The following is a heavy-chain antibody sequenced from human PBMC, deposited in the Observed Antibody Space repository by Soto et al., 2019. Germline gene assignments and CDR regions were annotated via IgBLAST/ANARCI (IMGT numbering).Heavy chain of an antibody. CDR3: VKSRAGNFDY. J-gene: IGHJ4*02. D-gene: IGHD6-19*01. Sequence: EVQLLESGGDLVQPGGSLRLSCAASGLAFSSSVMGWVRQAPGKGLEWVSTITVRGDGTFYADSVKGRFSISRDNSENTLSLQMNSLRPDDTATYYCVKSRAGNFDYWGPGTVVTVSS. V-gene: IGHV3-23*01. CDR2: ITVRGDGT. CDR1: GLAFSSSV.